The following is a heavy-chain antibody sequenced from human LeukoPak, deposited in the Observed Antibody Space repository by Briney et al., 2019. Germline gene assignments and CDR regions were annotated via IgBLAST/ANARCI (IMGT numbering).Heavy chain of an antibody. CDR1: GYTYTSYY. CDR3: ARVDYGDYPDY. CDR2: INPSGGST. D-gene: IGHD4-17*01. V-gene: IGHV1-46*01. Sequence: ASVRVSCKASGYTYTSYYMHWVRQAPGQGLEWMGIINPSGGSTSYAQKFQGRVTMTRDTSTSTVYMELSSLRSEDTAVYYCARVDYGDYPDYWGQGTLVTVSS. J-gene: IGHJ4*02.